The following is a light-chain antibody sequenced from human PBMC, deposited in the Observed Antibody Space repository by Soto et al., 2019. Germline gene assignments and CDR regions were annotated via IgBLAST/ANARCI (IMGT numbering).Light chain of an antibody. Sequence: DIVMTQSPDSLAVSLGERATINCQSSQSVLYSSNNKHYLAWYQQKPGQPPKLLIYWASTRESGVPDRFSGSGSGTDVTLTISSLQAEDEAVYYCQQDYSPPWTFGQGTKVEIK. J-gene: IGKJ1*01. CDR2: WAS. V-gene: IGKV4-1*01. CDR1: QSVLYSSNNKHY. CDR3: QQDYSPPWT.